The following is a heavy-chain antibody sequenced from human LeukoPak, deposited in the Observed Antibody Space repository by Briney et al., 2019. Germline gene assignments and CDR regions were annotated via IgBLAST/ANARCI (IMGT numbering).Heavy chain of an antibody. V-gene: IGHV3-23*01. D-gene: IGHD3-22*01. CDR2: ISGSGGST. CDR1: GFTFSSYA. J-gene: IGHJ4*02. CDR3: AKPGYYYGSHFDY. Sequence: GGSLRLSCAASGFTFSSYAMSWVRQAPGKGLEWVPAISGSGGSTYYADSVKGRFTISRDNSRNTLYLQMNSLRAEDTAVYYCAKPGYYYGSHFDYWGQGTLVTVSS.